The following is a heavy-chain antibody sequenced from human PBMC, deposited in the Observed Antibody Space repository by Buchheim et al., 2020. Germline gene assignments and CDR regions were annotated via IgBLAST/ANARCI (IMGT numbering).Heavy chain of an antibody. CDR3: AKDRWFGELLPDY. CDR1: GFTFSSYG. J-gene: IGHJ4*02. V-gene: IGHV3-30*18. CDR2: ISYDGSNK. D-gene: IGHD3-10*01. Sequence: QVQLVESGGGVVQPGRSLRLSCAASGFTFSSYGMHWVRQAPGKGLEWVAVISYDGSNKYYEDSVKGRFTISSDNSKNTLYLQMNSLRAEDTAVYYCAKDRWFGELLPDYWGQGTL.